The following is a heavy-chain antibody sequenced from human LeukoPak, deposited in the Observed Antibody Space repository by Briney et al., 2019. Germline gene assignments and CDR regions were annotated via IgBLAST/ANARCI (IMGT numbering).Heavy chain of an antibody. CDR2: IGSSTYTI. J-gene: IGHJ6*02. CDR1: GISFKIYN. V-gene: IGHV3-48*01. Sequence: GGSLRLSCVASGISFKIYNMNWVRQAPGKGLEWVSYIGSSTYTIHYADSVKGRFTISRDNSKNMLYLQMNSLRAEDTAVYYCASPLPARGYCSGGSCYQDGMDVWGQGTTVTVSS. D-gene: IGHD2-15*01. CDR3: ASPLPARGYCSGGSCYQDGMDV.